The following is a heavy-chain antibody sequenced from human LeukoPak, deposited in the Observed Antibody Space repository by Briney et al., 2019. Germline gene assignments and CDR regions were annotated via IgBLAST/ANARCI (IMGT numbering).Heavy chain of an antibody. CDR3: AKDSLAATATPFDF. J-gene: IGHJ4*02. CDR1: GFAFDDYA. CDR2: ISWNSGSI. Sequence: GGSLRLSCAASGFAFDDYAMHWVRQAPGKGLEWSSGISWNSGSIGYADSVKGRFTISRDNAKNSLYLQMNSLRAEDTALYYCAKDSLAATATPFDFWGQGTLVTVSS. D-gene: IGHD6-13*01. V-gene: IGHV3-9*01.